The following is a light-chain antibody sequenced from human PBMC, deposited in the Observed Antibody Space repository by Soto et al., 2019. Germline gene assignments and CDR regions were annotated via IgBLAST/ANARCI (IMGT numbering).Light chain of an antibody. J-gene: IGKJ4*01. CDR3: QQYIDWPRT. Sequence: EIVMAQSPATLSVSPGEGATLSCRASQSVRGNLAWYQQKPGQAPRLLIYGASTRASGFPTRFSGAGSGAEFTLTISSLQSEDSAVYFCQQYIDWPRTFGGGTRVEIK. CDR1: QSVRGN. V-gene: IGKV3D-15*01. CDR2: GAS.